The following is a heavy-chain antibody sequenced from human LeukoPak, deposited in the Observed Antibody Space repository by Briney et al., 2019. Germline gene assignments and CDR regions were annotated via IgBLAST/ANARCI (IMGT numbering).Heavy chain of an antibody. J-gene: IGHJ4*02. D-gene: IGHD3-3*01. V-gene: IGHV3-33*06. Sequence: GGSLRLSCAASGFTFSNYAMHWVRQAPGKGLEWVAAIWYGGSKKYYTDSVKGRFTISRDNSKDTLYLQMNSPRAEDTAVYYCAKGYDLWTGYFDYWGQGILVTVSS. CDR1: GFTFSNYA. CDR2: IWYGGSKK. CDR3: AKGYDLWTGYFDY.